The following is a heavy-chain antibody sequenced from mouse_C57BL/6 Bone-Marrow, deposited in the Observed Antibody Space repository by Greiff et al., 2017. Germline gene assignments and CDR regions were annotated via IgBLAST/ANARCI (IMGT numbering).Heavy chain of an antibody. CDR3: VKAVRVYWFAY. CDR1: GFTFTAYY. J-gene: IGHJ3*01. V-gene: IGHV7-4*01. CDR2: ISNKANGYTT. Sequence: EVKLMESGGGLVQPGASLRLSCAASGFTFTAYYMSWVRQPPGKAPEWLALISNKANGYTTEYTASVKGRFTITRDNSQNILYLQMNTLRAEDSATYYCVKAVRVYWFAYWGQGTLVTVSA.